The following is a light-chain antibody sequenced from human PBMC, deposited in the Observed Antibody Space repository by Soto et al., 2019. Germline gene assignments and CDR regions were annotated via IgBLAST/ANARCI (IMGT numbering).Light chain of an antibody. J-gene: IGLJ7*01. CDR2: STN. V-gene: IGLV8-61*01. CDR3: VLYMGSGYAV. CDR1: SGSVSTSYY. Sequence: QTVVTQEPSFSVSPGGTVTLTCGLSSGSVSTSYYPSWYQQTTGQAPRTLIYSTNTRSSGVPDRFSGSILGNKAALTITGAQADDESDYYCVLYMGSGYAVFGGGTQLTVL.